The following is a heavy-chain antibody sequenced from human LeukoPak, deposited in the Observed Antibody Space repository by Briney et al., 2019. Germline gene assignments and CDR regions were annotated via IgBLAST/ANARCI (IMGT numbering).Heavy chain of an antibody. J-gene: IGHJ6*03. D-gene: IGHD6-13*01. CDR1: GFTFSSYG. V-gene: IGHV3-23*01. Sequence: GGSLRLSCAASGFTFSSYGMSWVRQAPGKGLEWVSAISGSGGSTYYADSVKGRFTISRDNSKNTLYLQMNSLRAEDTSVYYCAKDTSWYLNYYYMDVWGKGTTVTISS. CDR2: ISGSGGST. CDR3: AKDTSWYLNYYYMDV.